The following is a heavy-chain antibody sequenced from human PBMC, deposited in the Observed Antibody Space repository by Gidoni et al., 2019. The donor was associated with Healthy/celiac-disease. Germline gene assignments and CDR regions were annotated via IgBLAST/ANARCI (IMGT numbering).Heavy chain of an antibody. V-gene: IGHV1-69*09. CDR2: ILPILVIA. CDR3: ARDSYDFWSGYHPDY. D-gene: IGHD3-3*01. Sequence: QVQLVQSGAEVKKPGSSVKVSCKASGGTFSSYAISWVRQAPGQGLEWMGRILPILVIANYAQKFQGIVTITADKSTSTAYMELSSLRSEDTAVYYCARDSYDFWSGYHPDYWGQVTLVTVSS. J-gene: IGHJ4*02. CDR1: GGTFSSYA.